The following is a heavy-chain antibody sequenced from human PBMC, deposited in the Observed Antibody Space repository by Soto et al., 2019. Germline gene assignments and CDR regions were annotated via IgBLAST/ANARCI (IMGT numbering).Heavy chain of an antibody. CDR3: ARDRVAARPGWFDP. Sequence: QVQLVQSGPEVKKPGASVKVSCKASGYTFTTFGINWVRQAPGEGLEWLGWISVYSGNTNYAQRLQGRITMTTDTSTSRADMELRSLRSDDTAVYYCARDRVAARPGWFDPWGQGTLVTVSS. CDR1: GYTFTTFG. J-gene: IGHJ5*02. D-gene: IGHD6-6*01. CDR2: ISVYSGNT. V-gene: IGHV1-18*04.